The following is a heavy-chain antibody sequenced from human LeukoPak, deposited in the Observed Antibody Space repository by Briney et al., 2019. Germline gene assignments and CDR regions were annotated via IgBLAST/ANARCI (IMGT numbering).Heavy chain of an antibody. J-gene: IGHJ6*02. CDR3: ARVPSGSYYGRRYGMDV. CDR1: GYTFTSYD. Sequence: GASVKVSCKASGYTFTSYDINWVRQATGQGLEWMGWMNPNSGNTGYAQKFQGRVTMTRNTSISTAYMEVSSLRSEDTAVYYCARVPSGSYYGRRYGMDVWGQGTTVTVSS. D-gene: IGHD3-10*01. CDR2: MNPNSGNT. V-gene: IGHV1-8*01.